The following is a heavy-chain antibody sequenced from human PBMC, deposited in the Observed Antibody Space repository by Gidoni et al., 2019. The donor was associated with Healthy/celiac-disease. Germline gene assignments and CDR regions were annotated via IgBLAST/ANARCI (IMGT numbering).Heavy chain of an antibody. J-gene: IGHJ4*02. Sequence: EVQLLESGGGLVQPGGALRLSCAASGFTFSSYAMSWVRQAPGKGLEWFSAISGSGGSTYYADSVKGRFTISRDNSKNTLYLQMNSLRAEDTAVYYCAKFPPPSYDSSGYYFGQYYFDYWGQGTLVTVSS. CDR2: ISGSGGST. V-gene: IGHV3-23*01. CDR1: GFTFSSYA. CDR3: AKFPPPSYDSSGYYFGQYYFDY. D-gene: IGHD3-22*01.